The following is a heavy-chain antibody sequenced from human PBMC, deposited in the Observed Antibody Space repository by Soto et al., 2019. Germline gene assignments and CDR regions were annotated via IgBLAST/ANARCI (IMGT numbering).Heavy chain of an antibody. V-gene: IGHV3-23*01. CDR2: ISGSGGST. Sequence: GGSLRLSCAASGFTFSSYAMSWVRQAPGKGLEWVSAISGSGGSTYYADSVKGRFTISRDNSKNTLYLQMNSQRAEDTAVYYCAPFHHGDYDLNWFDPWGQGTLVTVSS. J-gene: IGHJ5*02. CDR1: GFTFSSYA. D-gene: IGHD4-17*01. CDR3: APFHHGDYDLNWFDP.